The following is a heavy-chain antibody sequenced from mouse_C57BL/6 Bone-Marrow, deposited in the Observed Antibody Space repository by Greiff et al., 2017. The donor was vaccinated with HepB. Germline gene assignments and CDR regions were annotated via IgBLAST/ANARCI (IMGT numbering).Heavy chain of an antibody. Sequence: EVKLVESGGGLVQPGGSLKLSCAASGFTFSDYGMAWVRQAPRKGPEWVAFISNLAYSIYYADTVTGRFTIPRENAKNTLYLEMSSLRSEDTAMYYCARLDYYGSSYDWYFDVWGTGTTVTVSS. V-gene: IGHV5-15*01. CDR2: ISNLAYSI. D-gene: IGHD1-1*01. CDR1: GFTFSDYG. CDR3: ARLDYYGSSYDWYFDV. J-gene: IGHJ1*03.